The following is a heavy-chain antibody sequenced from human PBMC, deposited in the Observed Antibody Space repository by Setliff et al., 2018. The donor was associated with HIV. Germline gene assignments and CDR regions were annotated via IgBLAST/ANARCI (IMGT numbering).Heavy chain of an antibody. CDR3: ARRALQDXTLPLSNWFXS. Sequence: PSETLSLTCTVXGDSISRYSWNWIRQPPGKGLEWIGYVYSNGETNYNPSLKSRVTMSTDTSKNQFSLNLKSATAADTAFYFCARRALQDXTLPLSNWFXSWGQG. CDR1: GDSISRYS. CDR2: VYSNGET. J-gene: IGHJ5*01. D-gene: IGHD2-15*01. V-gene: IGHV4-4*09.